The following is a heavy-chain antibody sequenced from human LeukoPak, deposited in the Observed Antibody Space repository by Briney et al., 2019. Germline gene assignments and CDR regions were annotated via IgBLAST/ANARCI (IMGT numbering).Heavy chain of an antibody. CDR3: VGDRTTVTLFDY. J-gene: IGHJ4*02. V-gene: IGHV3-74*01. D-gene: IGHD4-17*01. CDR2: ISLDGRTT. Sequence: GGSLRLSCVASGFTFSGYWMHWVRQAPGKGLVWVSRISLDGRTTGHADSVKGRFTISRDNAKNTVYLQMNSLRAEDTAVYYCVGDRTTVTLFDYWGRGAQVTVSS. CDR1: GFTFSGYW.